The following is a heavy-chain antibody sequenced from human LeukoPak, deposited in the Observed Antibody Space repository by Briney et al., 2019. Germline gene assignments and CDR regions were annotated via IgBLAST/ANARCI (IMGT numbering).Heavy chain of an antibody. CDR3: ARAPDDYDFWSGYYTTWRYFDY. CDR2: ISSSSSSYI. D-gene: IGHD3-3*01. Sequence: PGGSLRLSCAASGFTFSSYSMNWVRQAPGKGLEWVSSISSSSSSYIYYADSVKGRFTISRDNAKNSLYLQMNSLRAEDTAVYYCARAPDDYDFWSGYYTTWRYFDYWGQGTLVTVSS. V-gene: IGHV3-21*01. CDR1: GFTFSSYS. J-gene: IGHJ4*02.